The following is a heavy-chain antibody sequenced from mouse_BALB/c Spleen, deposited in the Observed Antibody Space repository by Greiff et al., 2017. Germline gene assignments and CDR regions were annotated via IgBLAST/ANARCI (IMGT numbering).Heavy chain of an antibody. Sequence: VQLVESGPGLVAPSQSLSISCTASGFSLTSYCVHWVRQPPGKGLEWLGVIWAGGSTNYNSALMSRLSISKDNSKSQVFLKMNSLQTDDTAMYYCARDKYGNYDAMDYWGQGTSVTVSS. V-gene: IGHV2-9*02. J-gene: IGHJ4*01. CDR2: IWAGGST. CDR3: ARDKYGNYDAMDY. D-gene: IGHD2-10*02. CDR1: GFSLTSYC.